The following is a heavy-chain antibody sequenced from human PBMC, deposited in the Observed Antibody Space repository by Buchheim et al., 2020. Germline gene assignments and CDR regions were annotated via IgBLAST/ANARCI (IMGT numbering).Heavy chain of an antibody. D-gene: IGHD2-2*02. CDR2: ISYSGTT. CDR3: ARQYTH. CDR1: GGPITGDTFY. Sequence: QLHLQESGPGLLKPSETLSLTCTVSGGPITGDTFYWGWIRQSPGKGLEWIASISYSGTTYYNPSLMSRVTILVDTSKNKFSLRLSSVTAADTAVYYCARQYTHWGQG. V-gene: IGHV4-39*01. J-gene: IGHJ4*02.